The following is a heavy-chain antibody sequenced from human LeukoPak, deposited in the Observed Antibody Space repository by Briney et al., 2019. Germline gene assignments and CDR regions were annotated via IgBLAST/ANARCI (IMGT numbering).Heavy chain of an antibody. J-gene: IGHJ4*02. Sequence: PGGSLRLSCAASGFTFSTYSMHWVRQAPGNGLAWVSYISGSSSTIYYADSVKGRFTISRDNAKNSLYAQMNSLRAEDTAVYYCARDRARTFDYWGQGTLVTVSS. CDR2: ISGSSSTI. CDR1: GFTFSTYS. D-gene: IGHD6-6*01. V-gene: IGHV3-48*01. CDR3: ARDRARTFDY.